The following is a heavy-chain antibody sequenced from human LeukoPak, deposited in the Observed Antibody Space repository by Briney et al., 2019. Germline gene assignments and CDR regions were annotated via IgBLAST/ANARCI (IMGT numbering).Heavy chain of an antibody. J-gene: IGHJ4*02. V-gene: IGHV4-59*08. CDR2: IYYSGST. Sequence: TSETLSLTCTVSGGSISSYYWSWIRQLPGKGLEWIGYIYYSGSTNYNPSLKSRVTISVDTSKNQFSLKLSSVTAADTAVYYCATRGGSGSHYNVVFDYWGQGTLVTASS. CDR1: GGSISSYY. D-gene: IGHD3-10*01. CDR3: ATRGGSGSHYNVVFDY.